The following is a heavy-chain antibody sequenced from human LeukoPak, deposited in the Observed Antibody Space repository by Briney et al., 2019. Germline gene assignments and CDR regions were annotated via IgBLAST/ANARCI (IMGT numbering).Heavy chain of an antibody. D-gene: IGHD5-24*01. Sequence: QSGGSLRLSCAASGFTFDDYAMHWVRQTPGKGLEWVSGISWNSGSIGYADSVKGRFTISRDNSKNTLYLQMNSLRAEDTAVYYCAKDEGRDGYIGRIDYWGQGTLVTVSS. CDR3: AKDEGRDGYIGRIDY. V-gene: IGHV3-9*01. CDR2: ISWNSGSI. J-gene: IGHJ4*02. CDR1: GFTFDDYA.